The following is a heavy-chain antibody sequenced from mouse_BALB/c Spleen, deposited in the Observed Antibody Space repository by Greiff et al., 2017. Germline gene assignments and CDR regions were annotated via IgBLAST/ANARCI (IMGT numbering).Heavy chain of an antibody. CDR2: ISSGGST. Sequence: EVKLVESGGGLVKPGGSLKLSCAASGFTFSSYAMSWVRQTPEKRLAWVASISSGGSTYYPDSVKGRFTISRDNARNILYLQMSSLRSEDTAMYYCARGGGYDAWFAYWGQGTLVTVSA. CDR1: GFTFSSYA. CDR3: ARGGGYDAWFAY. J-gene: IGHJ3*01. V-gene: IGHV5-6-5*01. D-gene: IGHD2-3*01.